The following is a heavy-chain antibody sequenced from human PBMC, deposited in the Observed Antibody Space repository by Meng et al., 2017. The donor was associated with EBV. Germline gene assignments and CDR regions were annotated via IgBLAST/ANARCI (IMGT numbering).Heavy chain of an antibody. CDR1: GYTFTGYY. CDR3: ARVGIAVAGTGDY. J-gene: IGHJ4*02. D-gene: IGHD6-19*01. CDR2: INPNSGGT. Sequence: GAMVKKPGASSKVSCKASGYTFTGYYMHWVRQAPGQGLEWMGRINPNSGGTNYAQKFQGRVTMTRDTSISTAYMELSRLRSDDTAVYYCARVGIAVAGTGDYWGQGTLVTVSS. V-gene: IGHV1-2*06.